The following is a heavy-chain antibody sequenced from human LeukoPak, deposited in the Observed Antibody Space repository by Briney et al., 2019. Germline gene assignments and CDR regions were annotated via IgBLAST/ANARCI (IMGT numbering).Heavy chain of an antibody. Sequence: SETLSLTCTVSGGSISGSSSYWGWIRQSPGRGLEWIGSIYYSDSGQMFYNPSLKGRVTMPADTSKNQFSLRVTSVTAADTAVYYCAKHSRSGYSAYENAFDIWGQGTMVTVSS. D-gene: IGHD5-12*01. V-gene: IGHV4-39*01. J-gene: IGHJ3*02. CDR1: GGSISGSSSY. CDR3: AKHSRSGYSAYENAFDI. CDR2: IYYSDSGQM.